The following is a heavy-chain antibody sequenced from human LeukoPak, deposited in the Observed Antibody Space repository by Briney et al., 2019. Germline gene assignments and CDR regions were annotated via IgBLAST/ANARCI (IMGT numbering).Heavy chain of an antibody. J-gene: IGHJ4*02. D-gene: IGHD6-19*01. CDR1: GFTFGSYW. V-gene: IGHV3-74*03. Sequence: GGSLRLSCAASGFTFGSYWFYWVRQVPGKGLLWVSRINSDGSIITYADSVKGRFTISRDNTKNSLYLQMKSLRADDTAVYYCARVGKNGWDFDHWGQGTLVTVSS. CDR3: ARVGKNGWDFDH. CDR2: INSDGSII.